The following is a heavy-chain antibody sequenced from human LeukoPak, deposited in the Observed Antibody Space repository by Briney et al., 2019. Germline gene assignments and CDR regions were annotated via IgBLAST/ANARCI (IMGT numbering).Heavy chain of an antibody. D-gene: IGHD3-10*01. CDR2: IYTSGST. V-gene: IGHV4-4*07. J-gene: IGHJ6*03. CDR1: GGSISSYY. CDR3: ARVGPVDYYGSGSYYLGYMDV. Sequence: SETLSLTCTVSGGSISSYYWSWIRQPAGKGLEWIGRIYTSGSTNYNPSLKSRVTMSVDTSKNQFSLKLSSVPAADTAVYYCARVGPVDYYGSGSYYLGYMDVWGKGTTVTVSS.